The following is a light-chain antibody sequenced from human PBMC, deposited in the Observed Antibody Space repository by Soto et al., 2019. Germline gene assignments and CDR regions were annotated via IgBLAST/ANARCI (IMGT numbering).Light chain of an antibody. J-gene: IGLJ2*01. CDR2: DVS. V-gene: IGLV2-14*03. CDR1: SSDVGGYNY. Sequence: QSALTQPASVSGSPEQSITISCTGTSSDVGGYNYVSWYQQHPGKAPKLMIYDVSNRPSGVSNRFSGSKSGNTAFLTISGLQAEDEADYYCSSYTSSTTLVFGGGTKLTVL. CDR3: SSYTSSTTLV.